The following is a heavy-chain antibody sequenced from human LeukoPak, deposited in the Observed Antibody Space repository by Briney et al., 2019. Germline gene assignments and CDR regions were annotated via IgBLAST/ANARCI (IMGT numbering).Heavy chain of an antibody. CDR1: GGPISSYY. J-gene: IGHJ4*02. Sequence: PSETLSLTCTVSGGPISSYYWSWIRQPPGKGLEWIGYIYYSGSTNYNPSLKSRVTISVDTSKNQFSLKLSSVTAADTAVYYCARGYSSNWYGNHFDYWGQGTLVTVSS. CDR3: ARGYSSNWYGNHFDY. D-gene: IGHD6-13*01. CDR2: IYYSGST. V-gene: IGHV4-59*01.